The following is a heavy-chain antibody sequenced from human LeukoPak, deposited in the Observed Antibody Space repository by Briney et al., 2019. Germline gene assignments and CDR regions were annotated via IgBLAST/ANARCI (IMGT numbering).Heavy chain of an antibody. CDR2: ISGSGGST. V-gene: IGHV3-23*01. Sequence: PGGSLRLSCAASGFTFSSYAMSWVRQAPGKGLEWVSAISGSGGSTYYADSVKGRFTISRDNSKNTLYLQMNSLRAEDTAVYYCAKTGGWWGRHVINWFDPWGQGTLVTVSP. CDR3: AKTGGWWGRHVINWFDP. CDR1: GFTFSSYA. D-gene: IGHD6-19*01. J-gene: IGHJ5*02.